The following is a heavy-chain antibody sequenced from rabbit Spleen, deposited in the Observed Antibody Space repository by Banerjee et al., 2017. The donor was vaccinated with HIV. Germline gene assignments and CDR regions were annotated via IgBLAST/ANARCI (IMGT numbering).Heavy chain of an antibody. V-gene: IGHV1S45*01. J-gene: IGHJ6*01. Sequence: QEQLVESGGGLVKPGGTLTLTCTASGFSFSGSGYMCWVRQAPGKGLEWIGCIDAVGSSNSYHANWAKGRFTISKTSTTVTLQMTSLTAADTAAYFCARDAGTSFSSYGMDLWGPGTLVTVS. CDR2: IDAVGSSNS. CDR3: ARDAGTSFSSYGMDL. D-gene: IGHD8-1*01. CDR1: GFSFSGSGY.